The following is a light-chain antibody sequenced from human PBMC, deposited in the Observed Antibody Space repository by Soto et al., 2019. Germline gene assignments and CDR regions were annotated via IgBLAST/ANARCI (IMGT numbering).Light chain of an antibody. J-gene: IGKJ1*01. V-gene: IGKV3-15*01. Sequence: EVVMTQTPATLSVSPGERATLSCRASLSVSTNLAWYQQKPGQAPRLLIYGASRRATGVPARFSGSGSGTVSTSTIGSLQSEDLAVSSCQHHNNGPPWTFGPGTMVE. CDR3: QHHNNGPPWT. CDR1: LSVSTN. CDR2: GAS.